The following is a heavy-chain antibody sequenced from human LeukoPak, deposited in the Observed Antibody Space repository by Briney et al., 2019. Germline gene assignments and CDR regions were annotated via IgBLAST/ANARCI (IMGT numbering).Heavy chain of an antibody. J-gene: IGHJ4*02. CDR3: ARGVFGSYYDFWSGYYTGSDYYFDY. V-gene: IGHV3-21*01. Sequence: GGSLRLSCAASGFTFSSYSMNWVRQAPGMGLEWVSSISSSSSYIYYADSVKGRFTISRDNAKNSLYLQMNSLRAEDTAVYYCARGVFGSYYDFWSGYYTGSDYYFDYWGQGTLVTVSS. CDR2: ISSSSSYI. D-gene: IGHD3-3*01. CDR1: GFTFSSYS.